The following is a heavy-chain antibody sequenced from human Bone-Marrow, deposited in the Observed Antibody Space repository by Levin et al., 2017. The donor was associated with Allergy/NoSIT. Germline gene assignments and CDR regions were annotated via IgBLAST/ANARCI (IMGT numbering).Heavy chain of an antibody. Sequence: PGGSLRLSCAASGFTFSNYWMHWVRQAPGKGLVWVARIHSDGGSTTYADSVKGRFTISRDNAKNTVYLQMNSLRAEDTALYYCARGGIGCFDYWGQGTLVTVSS. CDR2: IHSDGGST. CDR3: ARGGIGCFDY. CDR1: GFTFSNYW. V-gene: IGHV3-74*01. D-gene: IGHD6-19*01. J-gene: IGHJ4*02.